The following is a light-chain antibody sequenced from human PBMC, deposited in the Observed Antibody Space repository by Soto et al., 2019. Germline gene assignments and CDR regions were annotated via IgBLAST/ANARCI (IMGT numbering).Light chain of an antibody. Sequence: QSVLTQPPSASGTPGQRVTISCSGSTSNIGTNTVNWYQQLPGTAPKLLIYSDNQRPSGVPDRFSGSKSDTSASLAISGLQSDDEADYYWAAWDDSLSGWVFGGGTKLPVL. V-gene: IGLV1-44*01. CDR3: AAWDDSLSGWV. J-gene: IGLJ3*02. CDR2: SDN. CDR1: TSNIGTNT.